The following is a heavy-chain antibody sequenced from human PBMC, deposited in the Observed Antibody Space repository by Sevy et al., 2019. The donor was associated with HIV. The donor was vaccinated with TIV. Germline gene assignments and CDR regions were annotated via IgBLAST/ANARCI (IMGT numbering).Heavy chain of an antibody. CDR2: IRNKADSYTT. D-gene: IGHD6-13*01. Sequence: GGSLRLSCAASGFTFSDHYMEWVRQAPGKGLEWVGRIRNKADSYTTEYAESVKGRFTISRDDSKNSLYLLMNSLKTEDTAVYYCATHAGIAAAGRVFDYWGQGTLVTVSS. J-gene: IGHJ4*02. CDR1: GFTFSDHY. CDR3: ATHAGIAAAGRVFDY. V-gene: IGHV3-72*01.